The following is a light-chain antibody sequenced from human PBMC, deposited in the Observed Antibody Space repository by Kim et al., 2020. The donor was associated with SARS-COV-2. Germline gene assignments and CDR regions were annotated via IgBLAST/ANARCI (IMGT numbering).Light chain of an antibody. V-gene: IGKV1-17*01. Sequence: SASVGDRVTITCRASQDIGNDLGWYQQNAGRAPKRLIYGASNLQSGVPSRFSGSGSETEFTLTINSLQPEDFATYFCLQHRTYPITFGQGTRLEIK. J-gene: IGKJ5*01. CDR2: GAS. CDR1: QDIGND. CDR3: LQHRTYPIT.